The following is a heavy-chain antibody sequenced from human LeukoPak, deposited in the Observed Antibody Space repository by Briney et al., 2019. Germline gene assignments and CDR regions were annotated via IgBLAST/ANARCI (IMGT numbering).Heavy chain of an antibody. Sequence: GGSLRLSCAASGFTFSSYAMSWVRQAPGKGLEWDSAISGSGGSTYYADSVKGRFTISRDNSKNTLYLQMNSLRAEDTAVYYCAKDPNYDILTIFHYWGQGTLVTVSS. CDR1: GFTFSSYA. CDR3: AKDPNYDILTIFHY. D-gene: IGHD3-9*01. J-gene: IGHJ4*02. V-gene: IGHV3-23*01. CDR2: ISGSGGST.